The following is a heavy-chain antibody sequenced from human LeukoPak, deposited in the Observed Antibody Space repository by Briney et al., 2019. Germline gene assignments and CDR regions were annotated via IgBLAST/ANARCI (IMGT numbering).Heavy chain of an antibody. J-gene: IGHJ6*03. D-gene: IGHD3-3*01. Sequence: SETLSLTCTVSGGSISSHYWSWIRQPPGTGLEWIGYIYYSGSTNYNPSLKSRVTISVDTSKNQFSLKLSSVTAADTAVYYCAREREYYDFWSGLNYYYYYYMDVWGKGTTVTVSS. V-gene: IGHV4-59*11. CDR3: AREREYYDFWSGLNYYYYYYMDV. CDR2: IYYSGST. CDR1: GGSISSHY.